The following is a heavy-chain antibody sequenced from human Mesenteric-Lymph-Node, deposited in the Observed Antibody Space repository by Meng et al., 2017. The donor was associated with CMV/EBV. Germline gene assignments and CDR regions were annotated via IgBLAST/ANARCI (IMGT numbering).Heavy chain of an antibody. D-gene: IGHD6-19*01. Sequence: ASVKVSCRASGFTFTNYDIHWVRQATGQGLEGMAWINNVDTGCAQKFQGRLTITRDTSISTTYMELSSLTSEDAGEYYCARRRGQWLFDYWGQGTLVTVSS. CDR3: ARRRGQWLFDY. J-gene: IGHJ4*02. CDR2: INNVDT. V-gene: IGHV1-8*01. CDR1: GFTFTNYD.